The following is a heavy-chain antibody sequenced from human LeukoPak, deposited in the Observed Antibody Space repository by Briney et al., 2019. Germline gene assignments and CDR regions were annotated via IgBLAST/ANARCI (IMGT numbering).Heavy chain of an antibody. D-gene: IGHD1-7*01. V-gene: IGHV3-30*18. Sequence: PGGSLRLSCAASGFTFSSYGMHWVRQAPGKGLEWVAVISYDGSNKYYADSVKGRFTISRDNSKNTLYLQMNSLRAEDTAVYYCAKGPHFNWNYGDYYFDYWGQGTLVTVSS. CDR3: AKGPHFNWNYGDYYFDY. J-gene: IGHJ4*02. CDR1: GFTFSSYG. CDR2: ISYDGSNK.